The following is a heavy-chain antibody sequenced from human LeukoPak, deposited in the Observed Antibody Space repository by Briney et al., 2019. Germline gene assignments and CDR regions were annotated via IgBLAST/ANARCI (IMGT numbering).Heavy chain of an antibody. D-gene: IGHD3-22*01. CDR1: GFTFSSYA. J-gene: IGHJ4*02. CDR3: AKDYYDSSGYTLFDY. Sequence: GGSLRLSCAASGFTFSSYAMSWARQAPGKGLEWVSAISGSGGSTYYADSVKGRFTISRDNSKNTLYLQMNSLRAEDTAVYYCAKDYYDSSGYTLFDYWGQGTLVTVSS. CDR2: ISGSGGST. V-gene: IGHV3-23*01.